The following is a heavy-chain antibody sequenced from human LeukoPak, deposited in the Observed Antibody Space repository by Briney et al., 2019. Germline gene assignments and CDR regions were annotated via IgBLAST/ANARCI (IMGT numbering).Heavy chain of an antibody. CDR3: TLEHDILTGYYRGDYYYGMNV. D-gene: IGHD3-9*01. CDR2: IRSKAYGGTT. V-gene: IGHV3-49*04. J-gene: IGHJ6*02. CDR1: GFTFGDYA. Sequence: PGGSLRLSCTASGFTFGDYAMSWVRQAPGKGLEWVGFIRSKAYGGTTEYAASVKGRFTISRDDSKSIAYLQMNSLKTEDTAVYYCTLEHDILTGYYRGDYYYGMNVWGQGTTVTVSS.